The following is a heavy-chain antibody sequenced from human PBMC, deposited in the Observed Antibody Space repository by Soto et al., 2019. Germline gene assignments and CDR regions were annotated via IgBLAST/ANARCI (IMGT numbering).Heavy chain of an antibody. J-gene: IGHJ3*02. CDR1: GFTVSSNY. CDR3: ARDRYSGGWLDAFDS. Sequence: PGGSLRLSCAASGFTVSSNYMSWVRQAPGKGLEWVSVIFTGGSTYYADSVKGRFTISRHSSKNTVYLQMNSLRAEDTAVYYCARDRYSGGWLDAFDSWGQGTMVTVSS. CDR2: IFTGGST. D-gene: IGHD6-19*01. V-gene: IGHV3-53*04.